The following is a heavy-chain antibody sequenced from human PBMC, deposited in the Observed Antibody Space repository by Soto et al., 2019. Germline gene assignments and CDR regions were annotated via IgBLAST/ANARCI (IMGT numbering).Heavy chain of an antibody. Sequence: PSWTLCLTCTVSGGSVSSGSYYWSWIRQPPGKGLEWIGYIYYSGSTNYNPSLKSRVTISVDTSKNQFSLKLSSVTAADTAVSYYARDLRYHPLLYDGLRYDPYGIDVWCQATKVT. V-gene: IGHV4-61*01. CDR2: IYYSGST. J-gene: IGHJ6*02. CDR1: GGSVSSGSYY. D-gene: IGHD2-2*02. CDR3: ARDLRYHPLLYDGLRYDPYGIDV.